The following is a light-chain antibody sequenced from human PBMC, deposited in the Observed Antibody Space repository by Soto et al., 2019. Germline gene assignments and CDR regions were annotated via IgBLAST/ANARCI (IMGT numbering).Light chain of an antibody. Sequence: DIQMTQSPSTLSASVGDRVTITCRASQSISSWLAWYQQKPGKAPKLLIYDASSLESGVPSRFSGSGSGTEFTLTISSLQPDDFATYYCQQXNSYSPLTFGQGTKVDI. J-gene: IGKJ1*01. V-gene: IGKV1-5*01. CDR2: DAS. CDR1: QSISSW. CDR3: QQXNSYSPLT.